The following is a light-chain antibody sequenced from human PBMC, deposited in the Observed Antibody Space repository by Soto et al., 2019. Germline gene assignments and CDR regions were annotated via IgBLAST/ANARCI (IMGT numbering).Light chain of an antibody. CDR3: SSYTTSNTYV. CDR1: SSDVGAYNY. J-gene: IGLJ1*01. CDR2: DVS. Sequence: QSALTQPASVSGSPGYSITISCTGTSSDVGAYNYVSWYQQHPGRAPKLMLYDVSNRPSGVSNRFSGSKAGNAASLTISGLQAEDEADYYCSSYTTSNTYVFGTGTKLTVL. V-gene: IGLV2-14*01.